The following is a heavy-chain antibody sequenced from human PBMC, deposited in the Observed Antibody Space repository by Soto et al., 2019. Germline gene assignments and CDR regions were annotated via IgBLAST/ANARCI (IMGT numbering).Heavy chain of an antibody. V-gene: IGHV1-69*13. D-gene: IGHD3-10*01. Sequence: ASVKVSCKASGGTFSSYAISWVRQAPGQGLEWMGGIIPIFGTANYAQKFQGRVTITADESTSTAYMELSSLRSEDTAVYYCARAGQMVRGVLPFYYGMDVWGQGTTVSVSS. CDR1: GGTFSSYA. CDR3: ARAGQMVRGVLPFYYGMDV. CDR2: IIPIFGTA. J-gene: IGHJ6*02.